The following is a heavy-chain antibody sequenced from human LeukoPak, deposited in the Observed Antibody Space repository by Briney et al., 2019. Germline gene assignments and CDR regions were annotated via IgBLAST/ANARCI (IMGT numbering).Heavy chain of an antibody. V-gene: IGHV3-23*01. D-gene: IGHD6-6*01. Sequence: GGSLRLSCAASGFTFSSYAMSWVRQAPGKGLEWVSAISGSGGSTYYADSVKGRFTISRDNSKNTLYLQMNSLRAEDTAVYYCAKVLRSSSSRFKYFQHWGQGTLVTVSS. CDR2: ISGSGGST. CDR3: AKVLRSSSSRFKYFQH. J-gene: IGHJ1*01. CDR1: GFTFSSYA.